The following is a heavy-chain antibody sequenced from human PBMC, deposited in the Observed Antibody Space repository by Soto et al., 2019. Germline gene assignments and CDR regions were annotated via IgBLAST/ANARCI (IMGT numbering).Heavy chain of an antibody. V-gene: IGHV3-33*01. J-gene: IGHJ4*02. CDR1: GFTFSSYG. CDR2: IWYDGSNK. CDR3: ARDKSRYNWNYVDY. D-gene: IGHD1-20*01. Sequence: GGSLRLSCAASGFTFSSYGMHWVRQAPGKGLEWVAVIWYDGSNKYYADSVKGRFTISRDNSKNTLYLQMNSLRAEDTAVYYCARDKSRYNWNYVDYWGQGTLVTVSS.